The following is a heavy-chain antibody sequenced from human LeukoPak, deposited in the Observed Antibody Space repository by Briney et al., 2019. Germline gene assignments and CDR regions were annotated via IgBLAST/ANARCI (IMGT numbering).Heavy chain of an antibody. J-gene: IGHJ4*02. CDR2: IKQDGSEK. CDR3: ARVSGGPYCSGGSCYLDY. V-gene: IGHV3-7*01. CDR1: GFTFSSYW. D-gene: IGHD2-15*01. Sequence: PGGPLRLSCAASGFTFSSYWMSWVRQAPGKGLEWVANIKQDGSEKYYVDSVKGRFTISRDNAKNSLYLKMNSLRAEDTAVYYCARVSGGPYCSGGSCYLDYWGQGTLVTVSS.